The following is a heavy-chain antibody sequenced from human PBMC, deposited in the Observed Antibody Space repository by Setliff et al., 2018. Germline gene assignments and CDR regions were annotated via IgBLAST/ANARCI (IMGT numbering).Heavy chain of an antibody. CDR1: GGTFSSYG. CDR2: TIPNFGTT. Sequence: SVKVSCKASGGTFSSYGISWVRQAPGQGLEWLGGTIPNFGTTNYAQEFQGRVTIIMDESTSTAYMELSSLRFEDTAVYYCAREGVDTRSSTDYRYYMDVWGKGTTVTVSS. J-gene: IGHJ6*03. D-gene: IGHD5-18*01. CDR3: AREGVDTRSSTDYRYYMDV. V-gene: IGHV1-69*05.